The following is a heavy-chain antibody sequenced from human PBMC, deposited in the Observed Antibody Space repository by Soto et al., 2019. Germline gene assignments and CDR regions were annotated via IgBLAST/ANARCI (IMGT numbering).Heavy chain of an antibody. CDR2: IKQTGDEQ. Sequence: EVQLGESGGGLVQPGGSLRLSCAASGFTFSGYWMSWVRQAPGEGLEWLANIKQTGDEQLYVDSLKLRFNISRDNAKNSLYLHMTILRAEDTAVYYCAREAVWGQGTTVTVSS. V-gene: IGHV3-7*05. CDR1: GFTFSGYW. CDR3: AREAV. J-gene: IGHJ6*02.